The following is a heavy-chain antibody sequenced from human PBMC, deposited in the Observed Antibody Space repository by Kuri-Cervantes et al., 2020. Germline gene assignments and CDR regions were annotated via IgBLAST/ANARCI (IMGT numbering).Heavy chain of an antibody. CDR3: AREYYYDARGYPHTDGFDN. CDR2: ISAYDGNI. V-gene: IGHV1-18*01. D-gene: IGHD3-22*01. Sequence: ASVKVSCKTSGYDFNNWGISWVRQAPGQGLEWMGWISAYDGNINYAQKVQGRVTMTTEKATSTAYMELRSLRSDDTAMYYCAREYYYDARGYPHTDGFDNWGQGTMVTVSS. CDR1: GYDFNNWG. J-gene: IGHJ3*02.